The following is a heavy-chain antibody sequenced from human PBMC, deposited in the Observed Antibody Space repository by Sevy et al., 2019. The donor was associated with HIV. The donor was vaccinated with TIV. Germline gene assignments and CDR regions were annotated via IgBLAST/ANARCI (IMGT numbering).Heavy chain of an antibody. Sequence: GGSLRLSCAASGFTFSSYAMSWVRQAPGKGLEWVSAISGSGGSTYYADSVKGRFTISRDNSKNTLYLQMNSLRAEDTAVYYSAKDLLRYHLRDHVDYWGQGTLVTVSS. CDR3: AKDLLRYHLRDHVDY. V-gene: IGHV3-23*01. J-gene: IGHJ4*02. CDR1: GFTFSSYA. CDR2: ISGSGGST. D-gene: IGHD2-2*01.